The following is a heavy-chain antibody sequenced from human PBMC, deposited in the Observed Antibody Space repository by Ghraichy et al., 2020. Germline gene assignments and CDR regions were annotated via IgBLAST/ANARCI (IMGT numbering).Heavy chain of an antibody. CDR2: ISSSSSTI. D-gene: IGHD6-13*01. CDR1: GFTFSSYS. J-gene: IGHJ4*02. V-gene: IGHV3-48*02. Sequence: LSLTCAASGFTFSSYSMNWVRQAPGKGLEWVSYISSSSSTIYYADSVKGRFTISRDNAKNSLYLQMNSLRDEDTAVYYCARDSHSSSWYYLDYWGQGTLVTVSS. CDR3: ARDSHSSSWYYLDY.